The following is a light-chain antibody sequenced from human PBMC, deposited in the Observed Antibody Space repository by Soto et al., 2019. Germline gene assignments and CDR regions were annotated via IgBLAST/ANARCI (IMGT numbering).Light chain of an antibody. CDR3: QQYNDYWT. CDR1: QSINIW. J-gene: IGKJ1*01. Sequence: DIEVTQSPFTLSASVGDRVAITCRASQSINIWLAWYQQKPGRAPKLLIYKASTLESGVPLRFSGSGSGTEFTLTISSLQPDDFATYYCQQYNDYWTFGQGTKVDI. V-gene: IGKV1-5*03. CDR2: KAS.